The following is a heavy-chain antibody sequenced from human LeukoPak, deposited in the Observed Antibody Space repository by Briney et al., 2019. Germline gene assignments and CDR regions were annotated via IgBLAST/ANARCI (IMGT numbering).Heavy chain of an antibody. CDR1: GNTFTDLS. D-gene: IGHD2/OR15-2a*01. CDR2: FDPEDVET. Sequence: ASVKVSCKVSGNTFTDLSMNWVRQTPGKGLEWMGGFDPEDVETIYAQKFQGRVTMTEDTSTATAYMELSSLRPDDTAVYYCATDFYRGRQFDYWGQGTLVTVSS. CDR3: ATDFYRGRQFDY. V-gene: IGHV1-24*01. J-gene: IGHJ4*02.